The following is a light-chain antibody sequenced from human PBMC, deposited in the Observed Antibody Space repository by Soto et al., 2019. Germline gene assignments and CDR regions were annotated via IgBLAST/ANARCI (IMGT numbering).Light chain of an antibody. J-gene: IGKJ1*01. Sequence: DIQMTQSPSSLSASVGDRVNITCRASQTVSSYLNWYQQKPGTVPKLLIYATSNLQSGVPSRFSGRGFGTDFTLTISSLQPEDFATYYCQQANSFPPTFGQGTKVDIK. V-gene: IGKV1-39*01. CDR2: ATS. CDR3: QQANSFPPT. CDR1: QTVSSY.